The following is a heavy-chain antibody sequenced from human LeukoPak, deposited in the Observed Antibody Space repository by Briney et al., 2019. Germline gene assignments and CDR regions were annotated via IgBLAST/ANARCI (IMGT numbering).Heavy chain of an antibody. CDR3: ARASNWVNFDY. Sequence: SETLSLTCTVSGGSISSGGYYWSWIRQPPGKGLEWIGYIYHSESTYYNPSLKSRVTISVDRSKNQFSLKLSSVTAADTAVYYCARASNWVNFDYWGQGTLVTVSS. CDR1: GGSISSGGYY. D-gene: IGHD7-27*01. V-gene: IGHV4-30-2*01. CDR2: IYHSEST. J-gene: IGHJ4*02.